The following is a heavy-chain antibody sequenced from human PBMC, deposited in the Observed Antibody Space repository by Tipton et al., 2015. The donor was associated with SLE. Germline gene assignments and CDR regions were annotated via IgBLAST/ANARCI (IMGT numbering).Heavy chain of an antibody. CDR3: ASRGVLDAFDI. Sequence: LRLSCAVSGGSISSGGYSWSWTRQPPGKGLEWIGYIYHSGSTYYNPSLKSRVTTSVDRSKNQFSLKLSSVTAADTAVYYCASRGVLDAFDIWGQGTMVTVSS. CDR1: GGSISSGGYS. D-gene: IGHD3-10*01. V-gene: IGHV4-30-2*01. CDR2: IYHSGST. J-gene: IGHJ3*02.